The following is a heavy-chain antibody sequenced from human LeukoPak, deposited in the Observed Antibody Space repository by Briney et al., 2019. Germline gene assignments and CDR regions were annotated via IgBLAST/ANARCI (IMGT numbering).Heavy chain of an antibody. CDR1: GGSFSGYY. J-gene: IGHJ3*02. D-gene: IGHD2-2*01. Sequence: KPSETLSLTCAVYGGSFSGYYWSWIRQSPGKGLEWIGETSHSGSTNYNPSLESRVTISVDTSKKQFSLKLTSVTAADTAMYFCARKYCSSTSCYYAFDIWGQGTMVTVSS. V-gene: IGHV4-34*01. CDR3: ARKYCSSTSCYYAFDI. CDR2: TSHSGST.